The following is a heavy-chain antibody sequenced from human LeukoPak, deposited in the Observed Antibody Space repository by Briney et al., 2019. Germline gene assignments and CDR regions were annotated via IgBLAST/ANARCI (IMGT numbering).Heavy chain of an antibody. Sequence: GGSLRLSCAGSGFTFSSYWMCWIRQAPGKGREWVANIKQDGSETYYVDSLKGRFTISRDNAKNTLYLQMNSLRGEDTAVYFCVREIYVVGPAAFDVWGQGTMVTVSS. V-gene: IGHV3-7*01. D-gene: IGHD1-26*01. CDR1: GFTFSSYW. CDR3: VREIYVVGPAAFDV. J-gene: IGHJ3*01. CDR2: IKQDGSET.